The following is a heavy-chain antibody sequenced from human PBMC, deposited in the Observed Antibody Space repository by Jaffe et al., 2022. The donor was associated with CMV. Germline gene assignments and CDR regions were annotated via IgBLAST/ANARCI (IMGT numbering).Heavy chain of an antibody. D-gene: IGHD3-9*01. V-gene: IGHV4-59*01. CDR2: IYYSGST. J-gene: IGHJ4*02. CDR1: GGSISSYY. Sequence: QVQLQESGPGLVKPSETLSLTCTVSGGSISSYYWSWIRQPPGKGLEWIGYIYYSGSTNYNPSLKSRVTISVDTSKNQFSLKLSSVTAADTAVYYCARGASDYDILTGYYTNYYFDYWGQGTLVTVSS. CDR3: ARGASDYDILTGYYTNYYFDY.